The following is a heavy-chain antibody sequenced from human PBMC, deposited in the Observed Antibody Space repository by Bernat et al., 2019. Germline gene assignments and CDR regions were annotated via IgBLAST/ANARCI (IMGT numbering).Heavy chain of an antibody. V-gene: IGHV3-7*03. CDR2: IKSEGTDK. J-gene: IGHJ4*02. D-gene: IGHD1-1*01. CDR3: ATIQDWKFEY. CDR1: GLTFRNYW. Sequence: EVQPVESGGGLVQPGGSLRLSCAASGLTFRNYWMSWVRQAPGKGLEWVANIKSEGTDKFYVDSVEGRFTISRDNARNSLFLQMTSLRAEDTAFYYCATIQDWKFEYWGPGTLVTVSS.